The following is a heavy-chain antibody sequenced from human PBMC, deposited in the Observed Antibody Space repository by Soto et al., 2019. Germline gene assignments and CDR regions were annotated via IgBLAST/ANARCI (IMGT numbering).Heavy chain of an antibody. CDR1: GFTFSSYA. Sequence: EVQLLESGGGLVQPGGSLRLSCAASGFTFSSYAMSWVRQAPGKGLEWVSAISGSGGSTYYADSVKGRFTISRDNSKNTLYLQMNSLSAEDTAVYYCAKVRGVGATSEYYFDYWGQGTLVTVSS. D-gene: IGHD1-26*01. CDR2: ISGSGGST. CDR3: AKVRGVGATSEYYFDY. V-gene: IGHV3-23*01. J-gene: IGHJ4*02.